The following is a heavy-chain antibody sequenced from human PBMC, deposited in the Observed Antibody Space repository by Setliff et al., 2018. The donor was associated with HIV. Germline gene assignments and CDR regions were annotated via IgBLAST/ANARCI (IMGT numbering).Heavy chain of an antibody. J-gene: IGHJ4*02. D-gene: IGHD2-8*01. CDR1: AYTFTDYY. CDR3: ARGSPAYCTRIICRQPLGD. V-gene: IGHV1-2*02. Sequence: ASVKVSCKASAYTFTDYYINWVRQAPGQGLEWMGWFNPNNGGANYARKFQGRVTRTRDTSISTAYMELSRLKSDDTDVYYCARGSPAYCTRIICRQPLGDWGQGTLVTVSS. CDR2: FNPNNGGA.